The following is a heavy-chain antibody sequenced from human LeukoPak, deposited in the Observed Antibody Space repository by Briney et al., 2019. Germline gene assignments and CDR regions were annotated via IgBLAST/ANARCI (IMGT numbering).Heavy chain of an antibody. D-gene: IGHD1-7*01. V-gene: IGHV1-46*01. CDR2: ISPGSGTT. CDR3: ATELDT. J-gene: IGHJ5*02. CDR1: GYTFIDFY. Sequence: ASVKVSCKASGYTFIDFYIHWVRQAPGQGLEWMGIISPGSGTTRYAQRFQGRVTMAGDTSTSTVHMELSSLSSEDTAIYFCATELDTWGQGTLVTVSS.